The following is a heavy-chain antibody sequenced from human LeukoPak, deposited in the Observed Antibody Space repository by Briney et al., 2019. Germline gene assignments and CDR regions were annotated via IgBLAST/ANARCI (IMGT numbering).Heavy chain of an antibody. D-gene: IGHD6-19*01. CDR3: VKAIAVAGTGDYFDY. V-gene: IGHV3-64D*09. Sequence: GGSLRLSCSASGFTFSSYAMHWVRQAPGKGLEYVSAISSNGGSTYYADSVKGRFTISRDNSKNTLYLQMSSLRAEDTAVYYCVKAIAVAGTGDYFDYWGQGTLVTVSS. J-gene: IGHJ4*02. CDR2: ISSNGGST. CDR1: GFTFSSYA.